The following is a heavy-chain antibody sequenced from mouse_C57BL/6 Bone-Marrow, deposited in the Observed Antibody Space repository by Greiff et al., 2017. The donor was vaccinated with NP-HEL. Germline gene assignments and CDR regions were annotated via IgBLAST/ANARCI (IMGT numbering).Heavy chain of an antibody. CDR2: IYPGDGDT. Sequence: QVQLQQSGPELVKPGASVKISCKASGYAFSSSWMNWVKQRPGKGLEWIGRIYPGDGDTNYNGKFKGKATLTADKSSSSAYMQLSSLTSEDSAVDFCARVIRGAMDYWGQGTSVTVSS. V-gene: IGHV1-82*01. D-gene: IGHD1-1*01. CDR3: ARVIRGAMDY. J-gene: IGHJ4*01. CDR1: GYAFSSSW.